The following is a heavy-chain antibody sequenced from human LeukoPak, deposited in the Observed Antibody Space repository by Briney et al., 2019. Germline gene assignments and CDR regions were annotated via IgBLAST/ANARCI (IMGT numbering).Heavy chain of an antibody. V-gene: IGHV3-30-3*01. D-gene: IGHD6-13*01. Sequence: GGSLRLSCAASGFTFRSYAMHWVRQAPGKGLEWVAVISYDGSNKYYADSVKGRFTISRDNAKNSLYLQMNSLRAEDTAVYYCARDKQQLVQVGGSFDYWGQGTLVTVSS. CDR1: GFTFRSYA. CDR3: ARDKQQLVQVGGSFDY. CDR2: ISYDGSNK. J-gene: IGHJ4*02.